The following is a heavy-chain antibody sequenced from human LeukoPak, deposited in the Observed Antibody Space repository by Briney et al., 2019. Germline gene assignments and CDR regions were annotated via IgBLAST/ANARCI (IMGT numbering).Heavy chain of an antibody. D-gene: IGHD1-26*01. CDR3: ARGSGSYRKAFDI. J-gene: IGHJ3*02. Sequence: SETLSLTCTVSGGSISSYYWSWIRQPPGKGLEWIGYIYYSGSTNYNPSLKSRVTISVDTSKNQFSLKLSSVTAADTAVYYCARGSGSYRKAFDIWGQGTMVTVSS. V-gene: IGHV4-59*01. CDR2: IYYSGST. CDR1: GGSISSYY.